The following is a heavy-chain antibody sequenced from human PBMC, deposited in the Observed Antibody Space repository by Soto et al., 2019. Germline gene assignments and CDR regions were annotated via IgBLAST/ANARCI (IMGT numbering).Heavy chain of an antibody. CDR2: ISAYNGNT. CDR1: GYTFTNFG. D-gene: IGHD3-16*01. J-gene: IGHJ4*02. Sequence: QVQLVQSGAEVKKPGASVKVSCKTSGYTFTNFGLSWVRQAPGQGLEWMGWISAYNGNTNYAQNFQGRVNMTTDTSTSTAYMELRSLRSDDTAVYCARGGTPIDYWGQGTLVTVSS. CDR3: ARGGTPIDY. V-gene: IGHV1-18*01.